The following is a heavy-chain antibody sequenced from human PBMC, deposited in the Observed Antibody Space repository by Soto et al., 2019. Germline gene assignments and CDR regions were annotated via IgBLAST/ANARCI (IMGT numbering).Heavy chain of an antibody. J-gene: IGHJ4*02. CDR3: ARVRSNYYGSGTYYFDY. V-gene: IGHV2-26*01. CDR1: GFSLTTARMG. D-gene: IGHD3-10*01. Sequence: QVTLKESGPLLVRPTETLTLTCTVSGFSLTTARMGLTWIRQPPGKALAWLAHIFSNDEKSYRTSLKSRLTISKDTSRTQVVLTMTNMDPVDTGTYYCARVRSNYYGSGTYYFDYWGQGTLVTVSS. CDR2: IFSNDEK.